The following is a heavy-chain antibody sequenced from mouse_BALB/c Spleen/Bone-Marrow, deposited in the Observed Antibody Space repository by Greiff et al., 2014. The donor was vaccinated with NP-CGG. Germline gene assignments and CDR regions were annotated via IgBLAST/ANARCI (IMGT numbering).Heavy chain of an antibody. CDR3: AREMVTGFAY. Sequence: VQLNQSGGGLVKPGGSLKLSCAASGFTFSSYAMSWVRQTPEKRLEWVASISSGGSTYYPDSVKGRFTISRDNARNILYLQMSSLRSEDTAMYYCAREMVTGFAYWGQGTLVTVSA. CDR2: ISSGGST. CDR1: GFTFSSYA. V-gene: IGHV5-6-5*01. J-gene: IGHJ3*01. D-gene: IGHD2-2*01.